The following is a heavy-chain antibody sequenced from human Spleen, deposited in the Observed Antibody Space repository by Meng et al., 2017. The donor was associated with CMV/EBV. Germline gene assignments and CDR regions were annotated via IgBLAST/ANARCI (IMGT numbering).Heavy chain of an antibody. V-gene: IGHV3-30*04. CDR3: ARDQAAGNYYYGMDV. CDR2: ISYDGSNK. D-gene: IGHD6-13*01. CDR1: GFTFSSYA. J-gene: IGHJ6*02. Sequence: GGSLRLSCAASGFTFSSYAMHWVRQAPGKGLEWVAIISYDGSNKYYADSVKGRFTISRDNAKNSLYLQMNSLRAEDTAVYYCARDQAAGNYYYGMDVWGQGTTVTVSS.